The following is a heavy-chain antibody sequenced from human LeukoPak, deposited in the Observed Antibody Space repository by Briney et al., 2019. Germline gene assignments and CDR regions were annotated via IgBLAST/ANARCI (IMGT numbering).Heavy chain of an antibody. J-gene: IGHJ4*02. CDR1: GFSFNGYA. CDR2: ISGSGAST. V-gene: IGHV3-23*01. Sequence: SGGSLRLSCAASGFSFNGYAMSWVRQAPGKGLEWVSSISGSGASTFYADSVKGRFTLSKDTSSNTLFLQMNSLRAEDTAVYYCAKGSRGYTHYYLDSWGQGTHVTVS. CDR3: AKGSRGYTHYYLDS. D-gene: IGHD3-10*01.